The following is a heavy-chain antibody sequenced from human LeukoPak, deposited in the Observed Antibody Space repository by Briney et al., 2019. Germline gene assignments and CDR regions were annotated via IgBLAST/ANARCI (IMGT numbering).Heavy chain of an antibody. CDR3: ARAPYYYDTSSGGYFDY. CDR1: GFTFSSYA. Sequence: GGSLRLSCAASGFTFSSYAMHWVRQAPGKGLEWVAVISYDGSNKYYADSVKGRFTISRDNSKNTLYLQMNSLRAKDTAVYYCARAPYYYDTSSGGYFDYWGQGTLVTVSS. J-gene: IGHJ4*02. V-gene: IGHV3-30-3*01. D-gene: IGHD3-22*01. CDR2: ISYDGSNK.